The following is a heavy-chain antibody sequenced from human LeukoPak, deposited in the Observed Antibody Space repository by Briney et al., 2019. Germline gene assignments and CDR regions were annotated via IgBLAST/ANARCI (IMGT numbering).Heavy chain of an antibody. Sequence: TSETLSLTCTVSGGSISSSSYYWGWIRQPPGKGLEWIGTIYYSGNTYYNPSLKSRVTISVYTSKNQFSLRLSSVTAADTAVYYCARHEVRGARSFDYWGQGTLVTVSS. D-gene: IGHD3-10*01. CDR3: ARHEVRGARSFDY. CDR2: IYYSGNT. J-gene: IGHJ4*02. CDR1: GGSISSSSYY. V-gene: IGHV4-39*01.